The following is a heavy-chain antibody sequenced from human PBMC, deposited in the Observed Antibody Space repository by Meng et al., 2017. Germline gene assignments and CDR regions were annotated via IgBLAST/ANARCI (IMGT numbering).Heavy chain of an antibody. J-gene: IGHJ5*02. D-gene: IGHD2-15*01. CDR2: IIPIFATA. Sequence: VQVVQAGAEVKKPGSSVKVSCKASGGTFSSYAISWVRQAPGQGREWMGGIIPIFATANYAQKFQGRVTITADESTSTAYMELSSLRSEDTAVYYCAKEVDNWFDPWGQGTLVTVSS. CDR3: AKEVDNWFDP. CDR1: GGTFSSYA. V-gene: IGHV1-69*01.